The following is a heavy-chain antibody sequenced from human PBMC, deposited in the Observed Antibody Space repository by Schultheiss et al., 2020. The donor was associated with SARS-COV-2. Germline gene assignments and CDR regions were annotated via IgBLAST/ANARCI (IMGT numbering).Heavy chain of an antibody. V-gene: IGHV4-34*01. CDR2: INHSGST. J-gene: IGHJ3*02. CDR3: ARLGPGTNAFDI. Sequence: GSLRLSCAVYGGSFSGYYWSWIRQPPGKGLEWIGEINHSGSTNYNPSLKSRVTISVDTSKNQFSLKLSSVTAADTAVYYCARLGPGTNAFDIWGQGTMVTVSS. D-gene: IGHD1-1*01. CDR1: GGSFSGYY.